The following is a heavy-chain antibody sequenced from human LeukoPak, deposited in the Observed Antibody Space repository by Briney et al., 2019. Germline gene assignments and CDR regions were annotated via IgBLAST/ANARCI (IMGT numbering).Heavy chain of an antibody. CDR3: ARDHLPAGAPGYYMDV. J-gene: IGHJ6*03. V-gene: IGHV4-59*02. CDR2: IYNSGIT. CDR1: GASVSSHF. D-gene: IGHD4/OR15-4a*01. Sequence: SETLSLTRTVSGASVSSHFWSWIRQPPGKGLEWIGYIYNSGITNYNPSLKSRVTMSVDTSKNQFSLMLRSVTAADTAVYYCARDHLPAGAPGYYMDVWGKGTTVTVSS.